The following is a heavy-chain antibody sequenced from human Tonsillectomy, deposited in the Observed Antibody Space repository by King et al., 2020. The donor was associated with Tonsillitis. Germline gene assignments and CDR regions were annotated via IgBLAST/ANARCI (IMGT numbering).Heavy chain of an antibody. Sequence: QLVQSGAEVKKPGEFLKISCKGSGYSLTSYWIGWVRQMPGKGLEWMGIIYPGDSDTRYSPSFQGQVTISVDKSISTAYLQWSSLKASDTAMYYCARQDLDYSNSWGAFDIWGQGTMVTVSS. J-gene: IGHJ3*02. D-gene: IGHD6-6*01. CDR2: IYPGDSDT. V-gene: IGHV5-51*01. CDR3: ARQDLDYSNSWGAFDI. CDR1: GYSLTSYW.